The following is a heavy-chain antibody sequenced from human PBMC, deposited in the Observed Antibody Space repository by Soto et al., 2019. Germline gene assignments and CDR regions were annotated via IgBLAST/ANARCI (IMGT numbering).Heavy chain of an antibody. CDR3: ARYIPGVRYYGMDV. D-gene: IGHD2-2*01. J-gene: IGHJ6*02. CDR2: IGESGTPT. V-gene: IGHV3-23*01. Sequence: GGSLRLSCAASGFTFSSYGMHWVRQAPGKGLEWVSLIGESGTPTYYADSVKGRFTISRDNSGNTLFLEMYSLRAEDTTVYYCARYIPGVRYYGMDVWGQGTTVTVSS. CDR1: GFTFSSYG.